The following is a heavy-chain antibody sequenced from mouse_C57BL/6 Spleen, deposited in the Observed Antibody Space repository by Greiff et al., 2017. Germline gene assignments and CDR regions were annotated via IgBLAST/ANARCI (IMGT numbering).Heavy chain of an antibody. CDR2: IWRGGST. CDR1: GFSLTSYG. D-gene: IGHD1-1*01. CDR3: AKKGSYSYAMDY. J-gene: IGHJ4*01. Sequence: VQLQQSGPGLVQPSQSLSITCTVSGFSLTSYGVHWVRQSPGQGLEWLGVIWRGGSTDYNAAVLSRLGTTKDNSKSPIFFKMNSLQANDTAIYYCAKKGSYSYAMDYWGQGTSVTVSS. V-gene: IGHV2-5*01.